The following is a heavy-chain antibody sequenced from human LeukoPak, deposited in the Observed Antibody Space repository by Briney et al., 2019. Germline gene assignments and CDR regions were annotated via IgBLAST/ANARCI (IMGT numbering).Heavy chain of an antibody. CDR2: IYYSGNT. V-gene: IGHV4-30-4*01. CDR1: GGPFRAFY. Sequence: SETLSLTCDVSGGPFRAFYWSWVRQPPGKGLEWIGYIYYSGNTYYNPSLKTRLTISVDTSKNQFSLKLSSVTAADTAVYFCARGTSLSHGGLVYWGQGTLVTVPS. J-gene: IGHJ4*02. D-gene: IGHD2-2*01. CDR3: ARGTSLSHGGLVY.